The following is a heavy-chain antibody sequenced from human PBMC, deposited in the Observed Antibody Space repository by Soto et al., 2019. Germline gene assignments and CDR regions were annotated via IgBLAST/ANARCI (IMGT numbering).Heavy chain of an antibody. CDR3: ARHRAPPFTLGYCSGGSCYSGPRYMDYYYMDV. J-gene: IGHJ6*03. Sequence: PSETLSLTCTVSGGSISSYYWSWIRQPPGKGLEWIGYIYYSGSTNYNPSLKSRVTISVDTSKNQFSLKLSSVTAADTAVYYCARHRAPPFTLGYCSGGSCYSGPRYMDYYYMDVWGKGTTVTVSS. CDR2: IYYSGST. D-gene: IGHD2-15*01. CDR1: GGSISSYY. V-gene: IGHV4-59*08.